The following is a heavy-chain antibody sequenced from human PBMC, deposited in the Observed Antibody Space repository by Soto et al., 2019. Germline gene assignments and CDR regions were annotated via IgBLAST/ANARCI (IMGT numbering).Heavy chain of an antibody. J-gene: IGHJ4*02. CDR2: IKQDGSEK. CDR1: GFTFSSYW. Sequence: GGSLRLSCAASGFTFSSYWMSWVRQAPGKGLEWVANIKQDGSEKYYVDSVKGRFTISRDNAKNSLYLQMNSLRAEDTAVYYCAKGSTIFGVVYYFDYWGQGTLVTVSS. CDR3: AKGSTIFGVVYYFDY. D-gene: IGHD3-3*01. V-gene: IGHV3-7*01.